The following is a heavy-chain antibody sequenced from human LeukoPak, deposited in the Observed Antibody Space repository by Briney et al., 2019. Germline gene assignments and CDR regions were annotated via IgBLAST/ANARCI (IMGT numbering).Heavy chain of an antibody. Sequence: GAAVKVSCKASGGTFSSYAISWVRQAPGQGLEWMGGIIPIFGTANYAQRFQGRVTFTSDTPATVVYMDLSSLRSEDTAEYYCARDQGVAGFMDVWGRGTTVTVSS. J-gene: IGHJ6*02. CDR2: IIPIFGTA. CDR3: ARDQGVAGFMDV. D-gene: IGHD6-19*01. V-gene: IGHV1-69*05. CDR1: GGTFSSYA.